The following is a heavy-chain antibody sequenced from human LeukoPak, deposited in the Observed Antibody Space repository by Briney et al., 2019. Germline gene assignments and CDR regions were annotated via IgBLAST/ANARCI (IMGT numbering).Heavy chain of an antibody. CDR3: ARDEDYSSMGY. CDR2: ISYDGSNK. V-gene: IGHV3-30-3*01. D-gene: IGHD6-13*01. Sequence: HPGGSLRLSCAASGFTFSSYAMHWVRQAPGKGLEWVAVISYDGSNKYYADSVKGRFTISRDNSKNTLYLQMNSLRAEDTAVYYCARDEDYSSMGYWGQGTLVTVSS. J-gene: IGHJ4*02. CDR1: GFTFSSYA.